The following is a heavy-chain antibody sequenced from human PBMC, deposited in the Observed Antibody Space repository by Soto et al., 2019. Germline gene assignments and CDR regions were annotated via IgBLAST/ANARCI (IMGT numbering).Heavy chain of an antibody. D-gene: IGHD1-26*01. CDR1: GFTFSSYW. J-gene: IGHJ3*02. Sequence: GGSLRLSCAASGFTFSSYWMSWFRQAPGKGLEWVANIKEDGSEKYYVNSVKGRFTISRDNAKNSLYLQMNSLRADDTAVYYCARDLGLLDIWGQGTMVTVSS. CDR3: ARDLGLLDI. CDR2: IKEDGSEK. V-gene: IGHV3-7*04.